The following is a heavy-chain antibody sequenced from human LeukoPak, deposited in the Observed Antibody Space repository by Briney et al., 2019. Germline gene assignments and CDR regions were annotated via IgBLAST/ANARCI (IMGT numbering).Heavy chain of an antibody. J-gene: IGHJ4*02. Sequence: SETLSLTCTVSGNSISSYYWSWIRQPAGKGLEWIGRICTSGSTNYNPSLKSRVTMSVDTSKNQFSLKLSSVTAADTAVYYCARFAEYYYDSRGHFDYWGQGTLVTVSS. CDR3: ARFAEYYYDSRGHFDY. V-gene: IGHV4-4*07. D-gene: IGHD3-22*01. CDR1: GNSISSYY. CDR2: ICTSGST.